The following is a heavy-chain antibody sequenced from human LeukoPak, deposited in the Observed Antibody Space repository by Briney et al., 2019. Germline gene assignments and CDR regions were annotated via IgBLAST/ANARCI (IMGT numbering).Heavy chain of an antibody. CDR2: IYYSGST. CDR3: ARHFREDTAMVTWAPFFDY. CDR1: GGSISSSSYY. D-gene: IGHD5-18*01. V-gene: IGHV4-39*01. Sequence: SETLSLTCTVSGGSISSSSYYWGWIRQPPGKGLEWIGGIYYSGSTYYNPSLKSRVTISVDTSKKQFSLKLISVTAADTAVYYCARHFREDTAMVTWAPFFDYWGQGTLVTVSS. J-gene: IGHJ4*02.